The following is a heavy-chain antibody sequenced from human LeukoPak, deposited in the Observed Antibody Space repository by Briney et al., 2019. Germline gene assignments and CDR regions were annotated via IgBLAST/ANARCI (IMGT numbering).Heavy chain of an antibody. D-gene: IGHD3-10*01. CDR2: ITGSGGAT. Sequence: GGSLRLSCAASGFTFSTYAVNWVRQAPGKGLEWVSAITGSGGATYYADSVKGRFTISRDNSKNTLYLQMNSLRAEDTAVYYCAKSMVRGVIITGSYGMDVWGQGTTVTVSS. V-gene: IGHV3-23*01. CDR3: AKSMVRGVIITGSYGMDV. CDR1: GFTFSTYA. J-gene: IGHJ6*02.